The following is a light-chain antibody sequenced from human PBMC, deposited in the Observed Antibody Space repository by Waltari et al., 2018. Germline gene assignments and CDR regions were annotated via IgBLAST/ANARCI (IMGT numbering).Light chain of an antibody. CDR3: QQSYITAYT. V-gene: IGKV1-39*01. CDR1: QGISTF. J-gene: IGKJ2*01. Sequence: IEMTQSPSSLSASVGDRVTITCRASQGISTFLNLYQQKTGKAPKLLIDLASTLQSGVPSRFSGSGSGSDFSLTISSLQPEDFATYYCQQSYITAYTFGQGTKVEIQ. CDR2: LAS.